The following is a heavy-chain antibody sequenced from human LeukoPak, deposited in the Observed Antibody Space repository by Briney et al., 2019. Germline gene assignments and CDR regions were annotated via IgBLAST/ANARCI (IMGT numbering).Heavy chain of an antibody. CDR2: INSDGSST. V-gene: IGHV3-74*01. CDR3: ASWRVATWD. J-gene: IGHJ4*02. Sequence: GGSLRLSCTASGFTFSSYWMHWVRQAPGKGLVWVSRINSDGSSTNYADSVKGRFTVSRDNAKNTLYLQMNSLRAEDTAVYYCASWRVATWDWGQGTLVTVSS. CDR1: GFTFSSYW. D-gene: IGHD3-3*01.